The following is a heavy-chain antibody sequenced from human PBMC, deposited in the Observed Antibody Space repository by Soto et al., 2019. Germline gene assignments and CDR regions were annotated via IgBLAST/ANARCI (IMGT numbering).Heavy chain of an antibody. D-gene: IGHD2-2*01. CDR3: ASPQIVVVPAALGY. CDR1: GFTFSSYA. V-gene: IGHV3-23*01. J-gene: IGHJ4*02. CDR2: ISGSGGST. Sequence: GGSLRLSCAASGFTFSSYAMSWVRQAPGKGLEWVSAISGSGGSTYYADSVKGRFTISRDNSKNTLYLQMNSLRAEDTAVYYCASPQIVVVPAALGYSGQGTLVTVSS.